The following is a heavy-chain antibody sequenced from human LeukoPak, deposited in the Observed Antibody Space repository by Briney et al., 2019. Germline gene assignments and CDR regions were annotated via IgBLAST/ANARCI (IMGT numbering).Heavy chain of an antibody. Sequence: SESLSLACAVYGGSFSGYYWSWVRQPPGKGLEWIGEINHRGSTNYNTSLKSRVTISVDTSKNQSTLKLSSVTAADTAVYYCARGWLTIFGVALEAFDIWGQGTMVTVSS. CDR1: GGSFSGYY. J-gene: IGHJ3*02. V-gene: IGHV4-34*01. D-gene: IGHD3-3*01. CDR2: INHRGST. CDR3: ARGWLTIFGVALEAFDI.